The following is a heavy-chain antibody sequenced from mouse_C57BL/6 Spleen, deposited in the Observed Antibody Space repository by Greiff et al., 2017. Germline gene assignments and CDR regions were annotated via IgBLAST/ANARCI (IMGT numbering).Heavy chain of an antibody. D-gene: IGHD2-1*01. CDR3: TRCGGNNS. Sequence: VQLQQSGAELVRPGASVTLSCKASGYTFTDYEMHWVKQTPVHGLEWLGAIDPESGGTAYNQKFKGKAILTADKSSSTAYMELRSLTSEDSAVYYCTRCGGNNSGGQGTTLTVSS. J-gene: IGHJ2*01. CDR2: IDPESGGT. V-gene: IGHV1-15*01. CDR1: GYTFTDYE.